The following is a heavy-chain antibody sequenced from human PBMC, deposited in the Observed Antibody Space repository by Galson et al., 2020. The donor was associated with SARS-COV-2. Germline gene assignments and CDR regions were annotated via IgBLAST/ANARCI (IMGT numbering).Heavy chain of an antibody. D-gene: IGHD4-17*01. CDR1: GFTFNTYA. Sequence: GESLKISCKTFGFTFNTYAMTWVRQAPGKALEWVSTISGSGDTTYYADAVKGRLIISRDNSKNTLYLQMNSLRDEDTAVYYCAKDWDHGDVRPHWFDPWGQGTLVTVSS. CDR3: AKDWDHGDVRPHWFDP. CDR2: ISGSGDTT. J-gene: IGHJ5*02. V-gene: IGHV3-23*01.